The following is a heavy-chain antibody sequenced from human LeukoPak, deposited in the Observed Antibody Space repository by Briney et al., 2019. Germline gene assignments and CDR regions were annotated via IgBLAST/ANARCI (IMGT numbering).Heavy chain of an antibody. J-gene: IGHJ6*03. CDR1: GFTFSNYA. CDR2: ISSSRSNI. D-gene: IGHD2-21*01. V-gene: IGHV3-21*01. CDR3: ARGCGGDCYYYMDV. Sequence: PGGSLRLSCAASGFTFSNYAMSWVRQAPGKGMEWVSSISSSRSNIYSADSVKGRFTISRDNAKNSLYLQMNSLRAEDTAVYYCARGCGGDCYYYMDVWGKGTTVIVSS.